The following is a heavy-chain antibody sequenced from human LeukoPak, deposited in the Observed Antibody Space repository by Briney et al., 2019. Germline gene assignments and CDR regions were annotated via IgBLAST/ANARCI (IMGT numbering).Heavy chain of an antibody. CDR3: ARDLCVNSLSGRCGMDV. Sequence: PGGSLRLSCAASGFTFSSYSMSWVRQAPGKGLEWVSSISRSSSYKYYADSVRGRFTISRDNAKKSLYLQMDSLRAEDTAVYYYARDLCVNSLSGRCGMDVWGQGTTVTVSS. V-gene: IGHV3-21*01. CDR2: ISRSSSYK. CDR1: GFTFSSYS. J-gene: IGHJ6*02. D-gene: IGHD6-25*01.